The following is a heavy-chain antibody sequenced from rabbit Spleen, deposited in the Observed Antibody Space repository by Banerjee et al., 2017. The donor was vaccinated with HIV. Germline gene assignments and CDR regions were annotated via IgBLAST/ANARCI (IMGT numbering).Heavy chain of an antibody. J-gene: IGHJ4*01. CDR3: ARDLVAVIGWNFSL. CDR2: IDTSDGDT. V-gene: IGHV1S45*01. Sequence: GGGLVKPGGTLTLTCTVSGFSFSSNWICWVRQAPGKGLEWIACIDTSDGDTDYANWPKGRFTISKASSTTVTLQMTSLTAADTATYFCARDLVAVIGWNFSLWGPGTLVTVS. D-gene: IGHD1-1*01. CDR1: GFSFSSNW.